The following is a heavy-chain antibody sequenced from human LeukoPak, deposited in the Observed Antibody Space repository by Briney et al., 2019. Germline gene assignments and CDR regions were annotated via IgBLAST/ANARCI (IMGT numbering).Heavy chain of an antibody. CDR2: MSSSDDGR. V-gene: IGHV3-23*01. CDR3: ARWTTSYYYDSSGYSS. J-gene: IGHJ5*02. D-gene: IGHD3-22*01. CDR1: GFSFSSYA. Sequence: PGGSLRLSCATSGFSFSSYAMSWVRQAPGKGLEWVSAMSSSDDGRYYAASVRGRFTISRDTSRSTLYLQMNSLRAADMAVYYCARWTTSYYYDSSGYSSWGQGTLVTVSS.